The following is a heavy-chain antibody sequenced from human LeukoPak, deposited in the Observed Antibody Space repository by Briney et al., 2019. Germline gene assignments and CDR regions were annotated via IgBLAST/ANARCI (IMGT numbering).Heavy chain of an antibody. V-gene: IGHV3-23*01. CDR2: ISGSGDDT. CDR1: GFTFYDYA. D-gene: IGHD2-2*01. CDR3: AILSIVVVPAARQGLDC. J-gene: IGHJ4*02. Sequence: GESLRLSCAASGFTFYDYAMSWVRQAPGKGLEWVSGISGSGDDTYYAESVKGRFTISRDSSTNTLYLHMDSLRVEDTAIYYCAILSIVVVPAARQGLDCWGQGTLVTVSS.